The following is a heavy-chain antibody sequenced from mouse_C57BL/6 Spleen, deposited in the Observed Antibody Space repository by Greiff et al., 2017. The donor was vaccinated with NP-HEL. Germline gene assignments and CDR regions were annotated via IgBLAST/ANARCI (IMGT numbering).Heavy chain of an antibody. Sequence: VQLQQPGAELVRPGSSVKLSCKASGYTFTSYWMHWVKQRPIQGLEWIGNINPSGSDTHYNQKFKDKATLTVDKSSSTAYMQLSSLTSEDSAVYYCAREEDYGSSIYAMDYWGQGTSVTVAS. V-gene: IGHV1-52*01. CDR1: GYTFTSYW. CDR3: AREEDYGSSIYAMDY. D-gene: IGHD1-1*01. J-gene: IGHJ4*01. CDR2: INPSGSDT.